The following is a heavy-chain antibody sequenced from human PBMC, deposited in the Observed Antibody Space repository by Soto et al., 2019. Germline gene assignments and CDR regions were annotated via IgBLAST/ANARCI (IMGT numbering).Heavy chain of an antibody. D-gene: IGHD5-12*01. CDR1: GFNVRSYW. CDR3: ARDIGFDYVN. CDR2: IKEDGSEI. J-gene: IGHJ4*02. V-gene: IGHV3-7*01. Sequence: GSLLLSCAVSGFNVRSYWMSWVRQAPGKGLEWVASIKEDGSEIYYLQSVRGRFAISRDSAGKALPLAMNYLSAEDTATYFCARDIGFDYVNWGQGTPVTVSS.